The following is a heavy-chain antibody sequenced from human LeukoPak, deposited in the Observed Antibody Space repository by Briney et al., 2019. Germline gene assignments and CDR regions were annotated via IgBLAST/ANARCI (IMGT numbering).Heavy chain of an antibody. Sequence: PGRSLRLSCAASGFTFDDYAMHWVRQAPGKGLEWVSGISWNSGSIGYADSVKGRFTISRDNAKNSLYLQMNRLRAEDTALYYCAKDKDENWFDPWGQGTLVTVSS. V-gene: IGHV3-9*01. J-gene: IGHJ5*02. CDR2: ISWNSGSI. CDR1: GFTFDDYA. CDR3: AKDKDENWFDP.